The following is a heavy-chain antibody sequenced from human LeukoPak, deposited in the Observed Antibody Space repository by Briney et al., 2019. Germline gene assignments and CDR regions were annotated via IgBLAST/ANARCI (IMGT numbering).Heavy chain of an antibody. Sequence: ETLSLTCTVSGGSISSHYWSWIRQPPGKGPEWIGYIYYSGSTNYNPSLKSRVTISVDTSKNQFSLKLSSVTAADTAVYYCARTPRISGYYYYYMDVWGKGTTVTVSS. CDR1: GGSISSHY. CDR3: ARTPRISGYYYYYMDV. V-gene: IGHV4-59*11. J-gene: IGHJ6*03. D-gene: IGHD2/OR15-2a*01. CDR2: IYYSGST.